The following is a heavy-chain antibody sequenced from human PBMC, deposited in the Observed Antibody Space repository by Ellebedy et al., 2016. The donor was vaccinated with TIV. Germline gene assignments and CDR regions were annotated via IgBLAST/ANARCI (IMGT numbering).Heavy chain of an antibody. CDR3: ARDAATTVTSYDL. J-gene: IGHJ4*02. D-gene: IGHD4-17*01. Sequence: GGSLRLSCAASGFTFSNYWMTWVRQAPGKGLEWVANIKQDGSDKKHVNSVKGRFTISRDNAKNSLFLQMNTLRVEETAVYYCARDAATTVTSYDLWGQGVLVTVSS. CDR1: GFTFSNYW. V-gene: IGHV3-7*01. CDR2: IKQDGSDK.